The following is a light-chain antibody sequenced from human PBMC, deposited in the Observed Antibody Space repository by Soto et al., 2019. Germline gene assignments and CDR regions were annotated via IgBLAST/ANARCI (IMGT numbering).Light chain of an antibody. CDR1: QSVLHYSNNKDY. CDR2: WAS. V-gene: IGKV4-1*01. CDR3: QQYYTTPFT. J-gene: IGKJ3*01. Sequence: DIVMTQSPESLAVSLGERATINCKSSQSVLHYSNNKDYLAWYQQKPGQSPRLLIYWASTRESGVPDRFSVXXXXXXXXXTXSSLQAEDVAVYYCQQYYTTPFTFGPGTKVDIK.